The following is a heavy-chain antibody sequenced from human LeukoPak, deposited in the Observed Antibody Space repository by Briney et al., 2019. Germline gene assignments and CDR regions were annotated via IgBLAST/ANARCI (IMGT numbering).Heavy chain of an antibody. Sequence: ASVKVSCKASGYIFSTYYMHWVRQAPGQGLEWMGWINPNSGGTNYAQKFQGRVTMTRDTSISTAYMELSRLRSDDTAVYYCATGPYYDFWSGYYSPYYYYYYYMDVWGKGTTVTVSS. J-gene: IGHJ6*03. D-gene: IGHD3-3*01. CDR1: GYIFSTYY. V-gene: IGHV1-2*02. CDR2: INPNSGGT. CDR3: ATGPYYDFWSGYYSPYYYYYYYMDV.